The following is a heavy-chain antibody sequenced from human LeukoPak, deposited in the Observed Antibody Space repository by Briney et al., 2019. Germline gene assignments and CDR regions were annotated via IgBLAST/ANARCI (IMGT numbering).Heavy chain of an antibody. D-gene: IGHD2-8*01. CDR2: ISDGGRPL. CDR1: GFIFSDYY. Sequence: PGGSLRLSCAASGFIFSDYYMSWIRQAPGKGLEWVSFISDGGRPLHYADSVKGRFTISRDNAENSLYLQMNSLRDGDTAVYFCARRYCTPSSCYSDYWGQGALVTVSS. J-gene: IGHJ4*02. V-gene: IGHV3-11*01. CDR3: ARRYCTPSSCYSDY.